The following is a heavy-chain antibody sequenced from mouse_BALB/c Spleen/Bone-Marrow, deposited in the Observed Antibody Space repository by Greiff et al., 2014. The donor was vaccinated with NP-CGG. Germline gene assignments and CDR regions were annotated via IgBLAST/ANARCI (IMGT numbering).Heavy chain of an antibody. J-gene: IGHJ4*01. V-gene: IGHV1S81*02. Sequence: VQLQQSGAELVKPGASVKLSCKASGYTFTSYYMYWVKQRPGQGLEWFGEINPSNGGTNFNEKFKNKATLTVDKSSSTAYMQLSSLTSEDSGVYYCSRGRRDALDYWGQGTSVTVSS. CDR2: INPSNGGT. CDR1: GYTFTSYY. CDR3: SRGRRDALDY.